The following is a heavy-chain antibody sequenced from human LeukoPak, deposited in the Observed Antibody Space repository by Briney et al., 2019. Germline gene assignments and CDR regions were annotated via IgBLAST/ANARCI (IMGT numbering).Heavy chain of an antibody. CDR1: GFTFRSYE. D-gene: IGHD6-13*01. Sequence: GGPLTLSCEDSGFTFRSYEMNWVRQAPGKGLEWIAYLSSSGSAFSYADSVKGRFTIARDNAKNSVYPEMNSLRADDTAVYYCAGSTLVAAEWGQGTLVTVSS. CDR3: AGSTLVAAE. V-gene: IGHV3-48*03. CDR2: LSSSGSAF. J-gene: IGHJ4*02.